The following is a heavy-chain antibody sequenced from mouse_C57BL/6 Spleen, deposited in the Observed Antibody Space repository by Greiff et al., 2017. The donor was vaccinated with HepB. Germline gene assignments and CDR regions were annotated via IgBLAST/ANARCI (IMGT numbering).Heavy chain of an antibody. J-gene: IGHJ3*01. CDR1: GYTFTSYW. D-gene: IGHD1-1*01. CDR2: IDPSDSET. V-gene: IGHV1-52*01. CDR3: ARSCYVSSYGAWFAY. Sequence: QVQLQQSGAELVRPGSSVKLSCKASGYTFTSYWMHWVKQRPIQGLEWIGNIDPSDSETHYNQKFKDKATLTVDKSSSTAYMQLSSLTSEDSAVYYCARSCYVSSYGAWFAYWGQGTLVTVSA.